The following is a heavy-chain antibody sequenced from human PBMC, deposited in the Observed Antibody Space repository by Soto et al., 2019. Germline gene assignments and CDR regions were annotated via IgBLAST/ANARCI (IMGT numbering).Heavy chain of an antibody. J-gene: IGHJ5*02. D-gene: IGHD1-20*01. CDR1: GYTFISYG. CDR3: ARERGYNGKSGWFDP. V-gene: IGHV1-18*01. CDR2: ISGYNGNT. Sequence: QVQLVQSGAEVKKPGASVKVSCKASGYTFISYGISWVRQAPGQGLEWMGRISGYNGNTNYAQKLQGRVTMTTDTPTSTADMELRSLRSDDTAVYYCARERGYNGKSGWFDPWGQGTLVTVSS.